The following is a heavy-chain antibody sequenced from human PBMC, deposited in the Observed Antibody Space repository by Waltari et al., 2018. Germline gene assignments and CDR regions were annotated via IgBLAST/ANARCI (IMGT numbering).Heavy chain of an antibody. D-gene: IGHD3-22*01. V-gene: IGHV4-34*01. J-gene: IGHJ4*02. CDR1: GGSFSGYY. CDR2: INHSGST. Sequence: QVQLQQWGAGLLKPSETLSLTCAVYGGSFSGYYWSWIRQPPGKGLEWIGEINHSGSTNYNPSLKSRVTISVDTSKNQFSLKLSSVTAADTAVYYCARDRGYYDSSLGYWGQGTLVTVSS. CDR3: ARDRGYYDSSLGY.